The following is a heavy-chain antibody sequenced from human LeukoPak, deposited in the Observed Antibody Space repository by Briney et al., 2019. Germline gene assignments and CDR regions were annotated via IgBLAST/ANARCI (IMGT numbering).Heavy chain of an antibody. J-gene: IGHJ6*02. V-gene: IGHV1-24*01. CDR3: ATGIAVTNNYGAQRSDYYYGMDV. CDR1: GYTFTGYY. Sequence: GASVKVSCKASGYTFTGYYMHWVRQAPGQGLEWMGGFDPEDGETIYAQKFQGRVTMTEDTSTDTAYMELSSLRSEDTAVYYCATGIAVTNNYGAQRSDYYYGMDVWGQGTTVTVSS. CDR2: FDPEDGET. D-gene: IGHD4-17*01.